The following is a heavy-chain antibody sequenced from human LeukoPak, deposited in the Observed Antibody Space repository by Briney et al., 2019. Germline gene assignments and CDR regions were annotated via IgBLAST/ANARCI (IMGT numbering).Heavy chain of an antibody. CDR2: ISSSSSTI. V-gene: IGHV3-48*01. CDR1: GFTFSSHS. D-gene: IGHD3-22*01. Sequence: GGSPRLSCAASGFTFSSHSMNWVRQAPGKGLEWVSYISSSSSTIYYADSVKGRFTISRDNAKNSLYLQMNSLRAEDTAVYYCARGAYYYEDWGQGTLVTVSS. J-gene: IGHJ4*02. CDR3: ARGAYYYED.